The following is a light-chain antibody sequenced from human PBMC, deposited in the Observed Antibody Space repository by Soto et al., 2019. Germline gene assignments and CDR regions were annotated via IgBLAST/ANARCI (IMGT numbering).Light chain of an antibody. CDR1: SSDVGTYDL. CDR2: EAT. CDR3: SSYTSSSTVV. V-gene: IGLV2-14*02. Sequence: QSALTQPASVSGSPGQSITISCTGTSSDVGTYDLVSWYQHHPGAAPKLIIYEATRRPSGISNRFSGSKSGNTASLTISGLQAEDEADYYCSSYTSSSTVVFGGGTKLTVL. J-gene: IGLJ2*01.